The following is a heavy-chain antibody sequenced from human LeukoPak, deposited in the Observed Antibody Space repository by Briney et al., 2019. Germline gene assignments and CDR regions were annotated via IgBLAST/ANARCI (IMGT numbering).Heavy chain of an antibody. V-gene: IGHV1-8*03. CDR1: GYTSTSYD. Sequence: ASVKVSCKASGYTSTSYDINWVRQATGQGLEWMGWMNPNSGNTGYAQKFQGRVTITRNASISTAYMELSSLRSEDTAVYYCARGYGDYETDAFDIWGQGTMVTVSS. D-gene: IGHD4-17*01. CDR3: ARGYGDYETDAFDI. J-gene: IGHJ3*02. CDR2: MNPNSGNT.